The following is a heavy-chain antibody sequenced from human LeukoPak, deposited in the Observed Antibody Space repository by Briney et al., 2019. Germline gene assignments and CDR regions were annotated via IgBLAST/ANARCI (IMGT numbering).Heavy chain of an antibody. CDR3: AKQRSGIYYESGGYYWVFDY. J-gene: IGHJ4*02. D-gene: IGHD3-22*01. V-gene: IGHV3-23*01. CDR1: GFSFSSYA. Sequence: AGGSLRLSCAASGFSFSSYAMSWVRQAPGKGLEWVSAISGSGGSTYYADSVKGRFTISRDNSKNTLFLQMNSLRAEDTAVYYCAKQRSGIYYESGGYYWVFDYWGQGTLVIVSS. CDR2: ISGSGGST.